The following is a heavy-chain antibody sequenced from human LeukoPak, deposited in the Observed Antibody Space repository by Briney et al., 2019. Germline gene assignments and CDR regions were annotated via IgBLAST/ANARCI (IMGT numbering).Heavy chain of an antibody. V-gene: IGHV3-23*01. D-gene: IGHD3-10*01. Sequence: GESLRLSCAASGFTFSSCTMSWVRQAPGKGLEWVSAISGGGGRTYYADSVKGRFTISRDNSKNTLYLQMNSLRAEDTAVYYCAPGGPGYYFDYWGQGTLVTASS. CDR3: APGGPGYYFDY. CDR2: ISGGGGRT. J-gene: IGHJ4*02. CDR1: GFTFSSCT.